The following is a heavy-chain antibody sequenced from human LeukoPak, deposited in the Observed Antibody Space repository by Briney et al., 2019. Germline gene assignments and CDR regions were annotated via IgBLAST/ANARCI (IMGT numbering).Heavy chain of an antibody. D-gene: IGHD2-15*01. Sequence: GGSLRLSCAASGFTFSSYSMNWVRQAPGKGLEWVSYISSSSSTIYYADSVKGRFTISRDNAKNSLHLQMNSLRAEDTAVYYCAKSSGLLPYYFDYWGQGTLVTVSS. CDR3: AKSSGLLPYYFDY. CDR1: GFTFSSYS. J-gene: IGHJ4*02. CDR2: ISSSSSTI. V-gene: IGHV3-48*01.